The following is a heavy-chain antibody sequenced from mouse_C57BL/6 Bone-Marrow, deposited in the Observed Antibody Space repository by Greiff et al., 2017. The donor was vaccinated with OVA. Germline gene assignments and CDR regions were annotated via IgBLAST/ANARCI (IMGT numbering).Heavy chain of an antibody. CDR2: INPNNGGT. D-gene: IGHD3-2*02. CDR1: GYTFTDYN. CDR3: ARGGLRLVCAY. J-gene: IGHJ3*01. Sequence: EVQLQQSGPELVKPGASVKIPCKASGYTFTDYNMDWVKQSHGKSLEWIGDINPNNGGTIYNQKFKGKATLTVDTSSSTAYMELRSLTSEDTAVYYCARGGLRLVCAYWGQGTLVTVSA. V-gene: IGHV1-18*01.